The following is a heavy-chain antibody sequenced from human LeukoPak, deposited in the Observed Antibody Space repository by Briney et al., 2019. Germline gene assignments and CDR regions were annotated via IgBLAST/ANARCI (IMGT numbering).Heavy chain of an antibody. Sequence: SETLSLTCIVSGGSISSYYWSWLRQPPGKGLEWIGYIHYSGITKYNPSLKSRVTISVDMPKNQFSLKLSSVTAADTAVYYCARGVGSSWYYFDYWGQGTLVTVSS. D-gene: IGHD6-13*01. J-gene: IGHJ4*02. V-gene: IGHV4-59*01. CDR1: GGSISSYY. CDR3: ARGVGSSWYYFDY. CDR2: IHYSGIT.